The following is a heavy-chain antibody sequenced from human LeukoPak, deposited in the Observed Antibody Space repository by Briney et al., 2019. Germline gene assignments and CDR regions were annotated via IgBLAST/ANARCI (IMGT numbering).Heavy chain of an antibody. J-gene: IGHJ4*02. CDR3: ARDQIASRLDY. Sequence: GGSLRLSCAASGFTFRSYAMHWVRQAPGKGLEWVAVISYDGSNKYYADSVKGRFTISRDNSKNTLYLQMNSLRAEDTAVYYCARDQIASRLDYWGQGTLVTVSS. CDR1: GFTFRSYA. D-gene: IGHD6-25*01. CDR2: ISYDGSNK. V-gene: IGHV3-30-3*01.